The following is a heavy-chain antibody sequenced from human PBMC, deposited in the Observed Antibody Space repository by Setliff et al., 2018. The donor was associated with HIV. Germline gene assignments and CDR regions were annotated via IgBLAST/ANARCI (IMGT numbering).Heavy chain of an antibody. D-gene: IGHD3-10*01. J-gene: IGHJ6*03. V-gene: IGHV4-4*09. CDR3: ARLYYYGSWSYLHYMDV. CDR2: IYTSGST. Sequence: SETLSLTCTVSGGSISNYYWSWIRQPPGKGLEWIGYIYTSGSTNYNPSLKSRVTISVDTSKNQFSLKLSSVTAADPAVYYCARLYYYGSWSYLHYMDVWGKGTTVTVSS. CDR1: GGSISNYY.